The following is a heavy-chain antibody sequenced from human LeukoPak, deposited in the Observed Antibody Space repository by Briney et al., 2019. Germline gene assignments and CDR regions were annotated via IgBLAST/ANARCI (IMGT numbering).Heavy chain of an antibody. CDR2: ISYGGSNK. D-gene: IGHD3-10*01. CDR3: ASDTGSGRPRTYGMDV. J-gene: IGHJ6*02. CDR1: GFTFSSYA. V-gene: IGHV3-30-3*01. Sequence: PGRSLRLSCAASGFTFSSYAMHWVRQAPGKGLEWVAVISYGGSNKYYADSVKGRFTISRDNFKNTLYLQMSSLRAEDTAVYYCASDTGSGRPRTYGMDVWGQGPTVTVSS.